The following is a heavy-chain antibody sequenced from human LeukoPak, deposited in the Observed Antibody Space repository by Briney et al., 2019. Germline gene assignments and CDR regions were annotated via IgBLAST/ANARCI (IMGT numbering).Heavy chain of an antibody. Sequence: GGSLRLSCAASGFTFSSYWMHRVRQAPGKGLVWVSRINSDGSSTSYADSVKGRFTISRDNAKKTLYLQMNSLRAEDTAVYYCASLTFGVDNWFDPWGQGTLVTVSS. D-gene: IGHD2-8*01. CDR3: ASLTFGVDNWFDP. CDR2: INSDGSST. V-gene: IGHV3-74*01. CDR1: GFTFSSYW. J-gene: IGHJ5*02.